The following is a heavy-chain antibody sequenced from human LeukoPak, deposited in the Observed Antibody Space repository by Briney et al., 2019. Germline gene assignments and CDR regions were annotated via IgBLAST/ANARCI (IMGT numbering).Heavy chain of an antibody. V-gene: IGHV1-69*06. CDR2: IIPIFGTA. D-gene: IGHD2-2*01. CDR1: GGAFSSYA. Sequence: ASVKVSCKASGGAFSSYAISWVRQAPGQGLEWRGGIIPIFGTANFAQKFQGRVTITADKSTSTAYMELSSLRSQDTAVYYCARATRLRPDSSSTSCYLLGPTYWGQGTLVTVSP. J-gene: IGHJ4*02. CDR3: ARATRLRPDSSSTSCYLLGPTY.